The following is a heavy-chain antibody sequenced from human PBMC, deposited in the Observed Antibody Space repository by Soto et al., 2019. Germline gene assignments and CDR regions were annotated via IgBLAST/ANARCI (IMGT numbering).Heavy chain of an antibody. D-gene: IGHD6-13*01. CDR1: EFSVGNAW. Sequence: GGSLRLSCAASEFSVGNAWMRCVRHAPGKGLEWVGRIKSETDGETTDYAAPVKGRFTISTEDSKNTRYLQMNRLITEDTAVYYCTTAPRWYFGPNDPWGQGTLVTVSS. CDR3: TTAPRWYFGPNDP. J-gene: IGHJ5*02. V-gene: IGHV3-15*01. CDR2: IKSETDGETT.